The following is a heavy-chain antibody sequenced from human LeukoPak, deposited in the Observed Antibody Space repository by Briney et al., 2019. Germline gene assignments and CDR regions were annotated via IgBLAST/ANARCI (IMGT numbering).Heavy chain of an antibody. D-gene: IGHD4-23*01. CDR1: GGTFSSYA. Sequence: SVKVSCKASGGTFSSYAISWVRQAPGQGLKWMGGIIPIFGTANYAQKFQGRVTITADESTSTAYMELSSLRSEDTAVYYCARGYGGSFYYYYGMDVWGQGTTVTVSS. J-gene: IGHJ6*02. CDR3: ARGYGGSFYYYYGMDV. V-gene: IGHV1-69*13. CDR2: IIPIFGTA.